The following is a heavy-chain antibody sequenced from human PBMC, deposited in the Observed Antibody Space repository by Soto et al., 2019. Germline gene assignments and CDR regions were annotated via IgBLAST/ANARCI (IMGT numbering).Heavy chain of an antibody. CDR3: ARLAAMVTYYYYYGMDV. CDR2: INHSGST. J-gene: IGHJ6*02. Sequence: ASETLSLTCAVYGGSFSGYYWSWIRQPPGKGLEWIGEINHSGSTNYNPSLKSRVTISVDTSKNQFSLKLSSVTAADTAVYYCARLAAMVTYYYYYGMDVWGQGTTVTVSS. CDR1: GGSFSGYY. V-gene: IGHV4-34*01. D-gene: IGHD5-18*01.